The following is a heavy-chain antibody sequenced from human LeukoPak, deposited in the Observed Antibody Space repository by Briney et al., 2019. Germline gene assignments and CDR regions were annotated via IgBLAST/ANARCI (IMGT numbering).Heavy chain of an antibody. J-gene: IGHJ4*02. CDR1: GYTFTSYG. V-gene: IGHV1-18*01. Sequence: GASVKVSCKASGYTFTSYGISWVRQAPGQGLEWMGWISAYNGNTNYAQKLQGRVTMTTDTSTSTAYMELRSLRSDDTAVYYCARVRKGRYDILTGYFDYWGQGTLVTVSS. CDR2: ISAYNGNT. CDR3: ARVRKGRYDILTGYFDY. D-gene: IGHD3-9*01.